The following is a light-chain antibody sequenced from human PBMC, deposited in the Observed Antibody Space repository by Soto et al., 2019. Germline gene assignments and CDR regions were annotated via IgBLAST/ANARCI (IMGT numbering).Light chain of an antibody. CDR1: NIGSKS. CDR3: QVWEEFSDNPHVV. V-gene: IGLV3-21*02. CDR2: DDR. Sequence: SYELIQPSSVSVAPGQTARLTCGGNNIGSKSVHWYQQRPGQAPVVVLYDDRARPAGIPERFAGSNSENTATLTISRVEAGDEADYYCQVWEEFSDNPHVVFGGGTKLTVL. J-gene: IGLJ2*01.